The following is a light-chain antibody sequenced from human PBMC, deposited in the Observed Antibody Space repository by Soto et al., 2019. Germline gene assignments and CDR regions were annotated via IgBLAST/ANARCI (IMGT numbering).Light chain of an antibody. V-gene: IGKV3-20*01. Sequence: EIVWTQSPGTLSLSPGERATLSCRASQSFSASFLAWYQQKPCQAPGLLIYGASSTTTGIPVRFSGGGSGTDFTLTLSRMEPEDFAVYYYQQYDTSPPEYTFGQGTKLEIK. J-gene: IGKJ2*01. CDR1: QSFSASF. CDR2: GAS. CDR3: QQYDTSPPEYT.